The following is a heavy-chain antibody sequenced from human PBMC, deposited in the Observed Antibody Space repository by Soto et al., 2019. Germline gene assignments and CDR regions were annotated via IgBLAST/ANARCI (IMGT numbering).Heavy chain of an antibody. D-gene: IGHD3-10*01. CDR2: ISGSGGST. CDR1: GFTFSSYA. CDR3: AKGMGEVPLSAFMVRGVTLDYYYYGMDV. V-gene: IGHV3-23*01. Sequence: GGSLRLSCAASGFTFSSYAMSWVRQAPGKGLEWVSAISGSGGSTYYADSVKGRFTISRDNSKNTLYLQMNSLRAEDTAVYYCAKGMGEVPLSAFMVRGVTLDYYYYGMDVWGQGTTVTVSS. J-gene: IGHJ6*02.